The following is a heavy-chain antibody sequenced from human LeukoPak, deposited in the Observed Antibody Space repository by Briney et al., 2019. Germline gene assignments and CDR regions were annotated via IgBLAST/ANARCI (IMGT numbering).Heavy chain of an antibody. Sequence: SETLSLTCTVSGGSISSGGYYWSWIRQHPGKGLEWIGYIYYSGSTYYNPSLKSRVTISVDTSKNQFSLKLSSVTAADTAVYYCARVYIVVVPAASGMDVWGQGTTVTVSS. D-gene: IGHD2-2*01. CDR2: IYYSGST. CDR3: ARVYIVVVPAASGMDV. V-gene: IGHV4-31*03. CDR1: GGSISSGGYY. J-gene: IGHJ6*02.